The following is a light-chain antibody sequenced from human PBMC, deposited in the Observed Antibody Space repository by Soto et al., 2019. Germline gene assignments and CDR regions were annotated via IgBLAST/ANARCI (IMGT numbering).Light chain of an antibody. CDR3: QQYNNWPPLT. J-gene: IGKJ4*01. CDR1: QMVGTN. V-gene: IGKV3-15*01. CDR2: GAS. Sequence: EIVMTQSPATLSVSPGERATLSCRAIQMVGTNLAWYQQKPGQAPRLLIYGASTRATGIPARFSGSGSGTEFTLTISSLQSEDFAVYYCQQYNNWPPLTFGGGTKVEIK.